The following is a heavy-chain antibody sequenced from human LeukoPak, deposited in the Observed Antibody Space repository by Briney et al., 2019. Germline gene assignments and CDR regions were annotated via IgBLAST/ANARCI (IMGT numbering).Heavy chain of an antibody. V-gene: IGHV1-2*02. Sequence: ASVKVSCKASGYTFTSYGISWVRQAPGQGLEWMGWINPNSGGTNYAQKFQGRVTMTRDTSISTAYMELSRLRSDDTAVYYCARAVDTFYDYWGQGTLVTVSS. D-gene: IGHD5-18*01. CDR1: GYTFTSYG. CDR2: INPNSGGT. CDR3: ARAVDTFYDY. J-gene: IGHJ4*02.